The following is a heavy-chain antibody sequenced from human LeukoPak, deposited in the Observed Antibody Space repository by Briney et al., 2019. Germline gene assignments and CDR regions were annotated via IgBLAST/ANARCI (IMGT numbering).Heavy chain of an antibody. Sequence: GGSLRLSCAASGFTFSTYSMNWIRQAPGKGLEWVSSISSSSSYIYYADSVKGRFTISRDNAKNSLYLQMNSLRAEDTAVCYCARWSGMATVTSDYWGQGTLVTVSS. CDR1: GFTFSTYS. D-gene: IGHD5-24*01. CDR2: ISSSSSYI. CDR3: ARWSGMATVTSDY. J-gene: IGHJ4*02. V-gene: IGHV3-21*01.